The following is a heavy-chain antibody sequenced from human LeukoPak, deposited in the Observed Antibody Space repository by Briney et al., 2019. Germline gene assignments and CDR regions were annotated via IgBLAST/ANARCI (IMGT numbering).Heavy chain of an antibody. CDR3: ARSYYGGNRFDY. J-gene: IGHJ4*02. Sequence: SGPTLANPTQTLTLTCTFSGFALSTRGMCVSWIRQPPAKALEWLARLDWDDDKYYSTSLKTRLTISNATSKNQVVLTMTNMDPVDTATYYCARSYYGGNRFDYWGQGTLVTVSS. CDR1: GFALSTRGMC. CDR2: LDWDDDK. D-gene: IGHD4-23*01. V-gene: IGHV2-70*11.